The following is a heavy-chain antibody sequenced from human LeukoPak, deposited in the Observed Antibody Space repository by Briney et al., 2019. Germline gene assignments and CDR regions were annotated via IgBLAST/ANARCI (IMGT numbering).Heavy chain of an antibody. J-gene: IGHJ4*02. D-gene: IGHD3-10*01. V-gene: IGHV4-4*07. CDR2: IYTSGST. CDR1: GGSISSYY. Sequence: SETLSLTCTVSGGSISSYYWSWIRQPAGKGLEWIGRIYTSGSTNYNPSLKSRVTMSVDTSKNQSSLKLSSVTAADTAVYYCARDRYYYGPGGFDYWGQGTLVTVSS. CDR3: ARDRYYYGPGGFDY.